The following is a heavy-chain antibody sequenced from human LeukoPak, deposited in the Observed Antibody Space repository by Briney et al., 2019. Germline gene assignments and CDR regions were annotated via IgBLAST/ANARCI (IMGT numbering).Heavy chain of an antibody. D-gene: IGHD3-3*01. Sequence: PSETLSPTCAVYGGSFSGYYWSWIRQPPGKGLEWIGEINHSGSTNYNPSLKSRVTISVDTSKNQFSLKLSSVTAADTAVYYCARGATYYDFWSGYYIGGFWFDPWGQGTLVTVSS. CDR1: GGSFSGYY. J-gene: IGHJ5*02. CDR3: ARGATYYDFWSGYYIGGFWFDP. V-gene: IGHV4-34*01. CDR2: INHSGST.